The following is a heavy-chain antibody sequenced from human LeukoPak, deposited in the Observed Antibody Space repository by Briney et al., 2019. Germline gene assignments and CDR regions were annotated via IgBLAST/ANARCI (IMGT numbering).Heavy chain of an antibody. V-gene: IGHV4-59*12. CDR1: GGSISSYY. D-gene: IGHD1-26*01. CDR2: IYYRGST. CDR3: ATTTIRLGY. Sequence: SETLSLTCTVSGGSISSYYWSWIRQPPGKGLEWIGYIYYRGSTNYNPSLKSRVTISVDTSKNQFSLKLSSVTAADTAVYYCATTTIRLGYWGQGTLVTVSS. J-gene: IGHJ4*02.